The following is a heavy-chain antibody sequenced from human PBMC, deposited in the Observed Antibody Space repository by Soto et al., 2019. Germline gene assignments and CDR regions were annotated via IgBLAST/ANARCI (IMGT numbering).Heavy chain of an antibody. CDR2: ISPKSTYR. CDR3: VRGGGGGLFEH. V-gene: IGHV3-11*06. CDR1: GFPFSDYY. Sequence: QVHLVESGGGLVKPGGSLRLSCPTSGFPFSDYYMSWIRQAPGKGLEWLSHISPKSTYRNHADSVKGRFTISRDNTKSWLFLQMNSLGVEDTAVYYCVRGGGGGLFEHWGQGVLVTVSS. J-gene: IGHJ4*02. D-gene: IGHD2-21*01.